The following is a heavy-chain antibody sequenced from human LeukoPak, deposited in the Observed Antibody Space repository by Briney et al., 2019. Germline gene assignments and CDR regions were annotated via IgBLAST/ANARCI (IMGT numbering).Heavy chain of an antibody. CDR1: GFTFNYYG. V-gene: IGHV3-33*06. CDR2: IWYDGSNK. CDR3: AKHSSSWHYFDY. Sequence: PGGSLRLSCAASGFTFNYYGMHWVRQAPGKGLEWVAVIWYDGSNKYYADSVKGRFTISRDNSKNTLYLQMNSLSAEDTAVYYCAKHSSSWHYFDYWGQGTLVTVPS. J-gene: IGHJ4*02. D-gene: IGHD6-13*01.